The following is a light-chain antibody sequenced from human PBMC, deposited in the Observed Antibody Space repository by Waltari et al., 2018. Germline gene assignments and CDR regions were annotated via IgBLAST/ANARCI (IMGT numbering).Light chain of an antibody. J-gene: IGLJ3*02. CDR2: DVT. CDR1: SNDVGAYTY. Sequence: QSALTQPRSVSGSPGQSVTISCPGTSNDVGAYTYLSWYQQHPGNAPKLIIHDVTKRPSGVPDRFSGSKSGNTASLTISGLQGEDEADYYCCSYTGSHTLLFGGGTKLTVL. CDR3: CSYTGSHTLL. V-gene: IGLV2-11*01.